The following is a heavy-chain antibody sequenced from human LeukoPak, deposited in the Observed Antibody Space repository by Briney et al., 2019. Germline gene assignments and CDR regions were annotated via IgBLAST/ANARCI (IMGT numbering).Heavy chain of an antibody. D-gene: IGHD6-19*01. Sequence: SVTVSCKASGGTFSSYAISWVRQAPGQGLEWMGGIIPIFGTANYAQKFQGRVTITADESTSTAYMELSSLRSEDTAVYYCATSQNETRYSSGWSHYFDYWGQGTLVTVSS. CDR2: IIPIFGTA. V-gene: IGHV1-69*13. CDR3: ATSQNETRYSSGWSHYFDY. CDR1: GGTFSSYA. J-gene: IGHJ4*02.